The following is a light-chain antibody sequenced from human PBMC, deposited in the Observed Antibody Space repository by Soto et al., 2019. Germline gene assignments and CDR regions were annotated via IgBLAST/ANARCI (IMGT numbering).Light chain of an antibody. CDR1: QSVSSN. CDR2: GAS. V-gene: IGKV3-15*01. Sequence: EIVMTQSPATLSVSPGERATLSCRASQSVSSNLAWYQQKPGQAPRLLIYGASTRATGIPARFSGSGSGTEFTLTISSLQSEDFEVYSCQQYNNWPPLTFGGGNKVAIK. CDR3: QQYNNWPPLT. J-gene: IGKJ4*01.